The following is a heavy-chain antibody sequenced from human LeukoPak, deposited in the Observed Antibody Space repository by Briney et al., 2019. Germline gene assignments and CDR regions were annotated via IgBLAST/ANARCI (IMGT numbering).Heavy chain of an antibody. CDR2: ISSNGGNT. J-gene: IGHJ4*02. V-gene: IGHV3-64*01. D-gene: IGHD3-10*01. CDR3: ARNAMARGNHFDY. CDR1: GFTFSSYW. Sequence: GGSLRLSCAASGFTFSSYWMHWVRQAPGKGLEYVSAISSNGGNTYYANSVKGRFTISRDNSKDTLYLQMGSLRAEDMAVYYCARNAMARGNHFDYWGQGTLVAVSS.